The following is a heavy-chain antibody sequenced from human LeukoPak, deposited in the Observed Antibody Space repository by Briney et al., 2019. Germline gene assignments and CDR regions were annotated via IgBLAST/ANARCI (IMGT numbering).Heavy chain of an antibody. CDR1: GGSFSGYY. D-gene: IGHD2-15*01. J-gene: IGHJ1*01. CDR3: ARAEKVAAHAEYFQH. CDR2: INHSGST. V-gene: IGHV4-34*01. Sequence: SETLSLTCAVYGGSFSGYYWSWIRQPPGKGLEWIGEINHSGSTNYNPSLKSRVTTSVDTSKNQFSLKLSSVTAADTAVYYCARAEKVAAHAEYFQHWGQGTLVTVSS.